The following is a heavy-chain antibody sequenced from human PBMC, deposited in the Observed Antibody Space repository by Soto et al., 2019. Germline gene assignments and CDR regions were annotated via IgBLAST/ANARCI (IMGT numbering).Heavy chain of an antibody. D-gene: IGHD3-10*01. CDR3: ARDSRSGVYYYGMDV. CDR2: IYYSGST. V-gene: IGHV4-31*03. J-gene: IGHJ6*02. CDR1: GGSISSGGYY. Sequence: PSETLSLTCTVSGGSISSGGYYWSWIRQHPGKGLEWIGYIYYSGSTYYNPSLKSRVTISVDTSKNQFSLKLSSVTAADTAVYYCARDSRSGVYYYGMDVWGQGTTVTVSS.